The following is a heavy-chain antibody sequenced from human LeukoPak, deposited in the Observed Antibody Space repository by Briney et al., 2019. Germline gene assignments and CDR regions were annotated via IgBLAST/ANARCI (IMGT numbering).Heavy chain of an antibody. J-gene: IGHJ2*01. D-gene: IGHD2-2*01. V-gene: IGHV3-23*01. Sequence: GGSLRLSCAASGFTFSSYAMNWVRQAPGKGLEWVSTISGTTYYADSVKGRFSISRDDSQNMLFLQMDNLRADDTAVYYCAKILNAMYFDLWGGGTLVTVSS. CDR3: AKILNAMYFDL. CDR1: GFTFSSYA. CDR2: ISGTT.